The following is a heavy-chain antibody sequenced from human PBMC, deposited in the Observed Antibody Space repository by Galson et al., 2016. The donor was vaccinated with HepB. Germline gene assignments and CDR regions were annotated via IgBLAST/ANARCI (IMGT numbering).Heavy chain of an antibody. J-gene: IGHJ4*02. CDR2: IKQDGGDI. V-gene: IGHV3-7*01. Sequence: SLRLSCAASGSTFKTYWMSWFRQAPGKGLEWVANIKQDGGDIHYVDSVKGRFTISRDNAKNSLYLQMNSLRAEDTAVYYCARGAGWLTDYWGRGTLVTVSS. CDR1: GSTFKTYW. CDR3: ARGAGWLTDY. D-gene: IGHD5-12*01.